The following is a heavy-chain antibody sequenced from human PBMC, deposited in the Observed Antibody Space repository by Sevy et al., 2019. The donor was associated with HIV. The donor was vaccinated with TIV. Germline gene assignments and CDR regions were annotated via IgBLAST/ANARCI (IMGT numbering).Heavy chain of an antibody. CDR2: IYWDDDK. CDR1: GFSLSTSGVG. D-gene: IGHD6-13*01. V-gene: IGHV2-5*02. Sequence: SGPTLVNPTQTLTLTCTFSGFSLSTSGVGVGWIRQPPGKALEWLALIYWDDDKRYSQSLKSRLTITKDTSKNQVVRTMTNMDPVDTATYYCAHSISRIAAAVPPFDYWGQGTLVTVSS. J-gene: IGHJ4*02. CDR3: AHSISRIAAAVPPFDY.